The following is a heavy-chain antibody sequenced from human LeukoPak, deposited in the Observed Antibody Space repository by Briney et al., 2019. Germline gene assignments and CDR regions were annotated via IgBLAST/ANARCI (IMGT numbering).Heavy chain of an antibody. Sequence: GGSLRLSCAASGFSFDDYAMHWIRQAPGKGLEWVSGISWNSGSTGYVDSVKGRFTISRDNAKDSLHLQMNSLRAEDTALYYCAKGLFGVVIRGNWFDPWGQGTLVTVSS. CDR3: AKGLFGVVIRGNWFDP. V-gene: IGHV3-9*01. CDR2: ISWNSGST. D-gene: IGHD3-3*01. J-gene: IGHJ5*02. CDR1: GFSFDDYA.